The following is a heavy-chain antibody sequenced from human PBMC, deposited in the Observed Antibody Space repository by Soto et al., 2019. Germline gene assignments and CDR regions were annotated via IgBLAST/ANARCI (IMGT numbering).Heavy chain of an antibody. CDR2: IWYDGSNK. V-gene: IGHV3-33*01. CDR1: GFTFSSYG. J-gene: IGHJ4*02. Sequence: QVQLVESGGGVVQPGRSLRLSCAASGFTFSSYGMHWVRQAPGKGLEWVAVIWYDGSNKYYADSVKGRFTISRDNSKNTLYLQMNNLRAEDTAVYYCARDGTYNWNYVCPDYWGQGTLVTVSS. CDR3: ARDGTYNWNYVCPDY. D-gene: IGHD1-7*01.